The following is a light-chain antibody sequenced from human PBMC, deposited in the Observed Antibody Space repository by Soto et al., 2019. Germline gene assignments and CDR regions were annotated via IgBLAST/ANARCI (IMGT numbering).Light chain of an antibody. CDR2: EVS. V-gene: IGLV2-14*01. Sequence: ALAQPASVSAYPGQSITISCTGTSSDIGAHNSVSWYQRHPGEAPKVIIHEVSNRPSGISDRFSGSKSGNTASLTISGLQAEDEAIYYCSSYTSSATWVFGGGTKVTVL. CDR1: SSDIGAHNS. J-gene: IGLJ3*02. CDR3: SSYTSSATWV.